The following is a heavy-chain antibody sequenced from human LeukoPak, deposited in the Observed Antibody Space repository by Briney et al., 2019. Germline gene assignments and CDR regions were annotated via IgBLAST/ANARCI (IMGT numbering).Heavy chain of an antibody. CDR2: MYLSGTT. J-gene: IGHJ4*02. Sequence: GSLRLSCAASGFTFRNYWMSWVRQPPGKGLEWIGEMYLSGTTHSNPSVKSRVTISIDKSKNQFFLNLSSVTAADTAVYYCASLVGRYSSGLYYYYFDYWGQGTLVTVSS. D-gene: IGHD3-22*01. V-gene: IGHV4-4*02. CDR3: ASLVGRYSSGLYYYYFDY. CDR1: GFTFRNYW.